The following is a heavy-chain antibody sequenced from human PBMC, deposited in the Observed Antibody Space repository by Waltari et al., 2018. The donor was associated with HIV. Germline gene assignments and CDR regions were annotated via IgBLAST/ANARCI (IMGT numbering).Heavy chain of an antibody. Sequence: QTQLQQWGAGLLKPSDTLSLTCAVYGGSFTGYYWAWIRQSPGKGLEWIADINQSGSTNYNPSLKSRVSLSVDTSKNQFSLKLKSVTAADMGVYYCARRYGDYFKDYWGQGTLVSVS. J-gene: IGHJ4*02. D-gene: IGHD4-17*01. CDR2: INQSGST. V-gene: IGHV4-34*02. CDR3: ARRYGDYFKDY. CDR1: GGSFTGYY.